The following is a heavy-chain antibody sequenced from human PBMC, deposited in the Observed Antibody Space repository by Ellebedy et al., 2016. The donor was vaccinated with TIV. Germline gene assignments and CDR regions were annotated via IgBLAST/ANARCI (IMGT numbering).Heavy chain of an antibody. Sequence: PGGSLRISCATSGFTFSNSGMNWVRQVPGKGLEWISYFTGGSTAIYYADSVKGRFTISRDNAKNSLYLQMNSLRAEDTAVYYCGKIHRALSGNYWGQGTLVSVSS. CDR3: GKIHRALSGNY. D-gene: IGHD3-3*02. CDR2: FTGGSTAI. CDR1: GFTFSNSG. V-gene: IGHV3-48*04. J-gene: IGHJ4*02.